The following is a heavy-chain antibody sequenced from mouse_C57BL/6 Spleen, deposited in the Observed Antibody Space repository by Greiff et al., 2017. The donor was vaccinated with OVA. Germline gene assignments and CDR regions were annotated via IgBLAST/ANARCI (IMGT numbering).Heavy chain of an antibody. V-gene: IGHV1-15*01. CDR2: IDPETGGT. D-gene: IGHD1-1*01. CDR3: TRKDYGSSYPFDY. CDR1: GYTFTDYE. J-gene: IGHJ2*01. Sequence: QVQLQQSGAELVRPGASVTLSCKASGYTFTDYEMHWVKQTPVHGLEWIGAIDPETGGTAYNQKFKGKAILTADKSSSTAYMELRSLTSEDSAVYYCTRKDYGSSYPFDYWGQGTTLTVSS.